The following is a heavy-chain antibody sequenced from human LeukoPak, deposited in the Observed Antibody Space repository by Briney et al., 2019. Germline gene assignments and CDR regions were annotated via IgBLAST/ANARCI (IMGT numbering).Heavy chain of an antibody. Sequence: GGSLRLSCKGSGVTFEDYYLSWIRQAPGKGLEWISYISSTGGDKFYADPVKGRFIISRDNAMDSVYMEMNDLTAEDTAFYYCARGENGSFDRWGQGTLVIVSS. CDR1: GVTFEDYY. V-gene: IGHV3-11*01. J-gene: IGHJ4*02. CDR3: ARGENGSFDR. CDR2: ISSTGGDK. D-gene: IGHD5-24*01.